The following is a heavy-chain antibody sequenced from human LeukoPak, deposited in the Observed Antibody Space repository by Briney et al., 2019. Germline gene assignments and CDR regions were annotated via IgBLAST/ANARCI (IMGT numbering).Heavy chain of an antibody. CDR3: ARGRDPLSNHRYCSSTSCLTNAFDI. CDR1: GGSISSGGDC. J-gene: IGHJ3*02. CDR2: IYQDGST. D-gene: IGHD2-2*01. Sequence: KPSQTLSLTCTVSGGSISSGGDCCGSIRQPPGKGRGWIVYIYQDGSTYYNPSLKSRVTISVDRSKNQFSLKLSSVTAADTAVYYCARGRDPLSNHRYCSSTSCLTNAFDIWGQGTMVTVSS. V-gene: IGHV4-30-2*01.